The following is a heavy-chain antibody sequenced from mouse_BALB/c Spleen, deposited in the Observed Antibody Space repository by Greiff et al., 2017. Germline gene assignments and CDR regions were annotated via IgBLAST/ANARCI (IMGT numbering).Heavy chain of an antibody. CDR3: ARDQDRYDGGYAMDY. V-gene: IGHV5-4*02. J-gene: IGHJ4*01. Sequence: EVNVVESGGGLVKPGGSLKLSCAASGFTFSDYYMYWVRQTPEKRLEWVATISDGGSYTYYPDSVKGRFTISRDNAKNNLYLQMSSLKSEDTAMYYCARDQDRYDGGYAMDYWGQGTSVTVSS. CDR1: GFTFSDYY. D-gene: IGHD2-14*01. CDR2: ISDGGSYT.